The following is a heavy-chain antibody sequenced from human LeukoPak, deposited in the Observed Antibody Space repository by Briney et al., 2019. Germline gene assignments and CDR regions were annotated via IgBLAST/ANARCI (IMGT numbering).Heavy chain of an antibody. Sequence: PSETLSLTCAVYGGSLSGYYWSWIRQPPGKGLEWIGEINHSGSTNYNPSLKSRVTISVDTSKNQFSLKLSSVTAADTAVYYCARGRPWYGLDYWGQGTLVTVSS. V-gene: IGHV4-34*01. CDR2: INHSGST. J-gene: IGHJ4*02. D-gene: IGHD6-13*01. CDR3: ARGRPWYGLDY. CDR1: GGSLSGYY.